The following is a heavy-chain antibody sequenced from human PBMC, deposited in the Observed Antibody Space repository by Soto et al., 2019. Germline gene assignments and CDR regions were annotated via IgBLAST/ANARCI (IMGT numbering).Heavy chain of an antibody. D-gene: IGHD6-13*01. CDR3: ARDIAAAGSNWFDP. V-gene: IGHV4-4*08. CDR2: IYYSGGT. CDR1: GGSISSYY. J-gene: IGHJ5*02. Sequence: PSETLSLTCTVSGGSISSYYWSWIRQPPGKGLEWIGYIYYSGGTNYNPSLKSRVTISVDTSKNQFSLKLSSVTAADTAVYYCARDIAAAGSNWFDPWGQGTLVTVSS.